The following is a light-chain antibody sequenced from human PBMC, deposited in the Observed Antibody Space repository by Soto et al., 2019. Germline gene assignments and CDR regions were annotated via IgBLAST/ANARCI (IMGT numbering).Light chain of an antibody. J-gene: IGKJ2*01. CDR2: GGS. V-gene: IGKV3-15*01. Sequence: EIVLTQSPATLSVSPGDRVTLSCRASESLFGFLAWYQQNPGQSPRLLIYGGSTRATGIPARFSGSGSATDFTLTISSLQSEDFAVYFCQSYNDWPFASGLGTKLEI. CDR3: QSYNDWPFA. CDR1: ESLFGF.